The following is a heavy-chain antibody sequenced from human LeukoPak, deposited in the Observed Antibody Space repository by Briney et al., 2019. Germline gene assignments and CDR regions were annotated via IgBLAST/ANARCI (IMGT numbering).Heavy chain of an antibody. D-gene: IGHD6-13*01. V-gene: IGHV3-33*01. CDR1: GFTFSSYD. J-gene: IGHJ4*02. CDR3: ARGGSSWYVDY. Sequence: GGSLRLSCVASGFTFSSYDMHWVRQAPGKGLEWVAILWHDGSNKFYADSVKGRFTISRDNSKNTLYLRMNSLRAEDTAVYYCARGGSSWYVDYWGQGTLVTVSS. CDR2: LWHDGSNK.